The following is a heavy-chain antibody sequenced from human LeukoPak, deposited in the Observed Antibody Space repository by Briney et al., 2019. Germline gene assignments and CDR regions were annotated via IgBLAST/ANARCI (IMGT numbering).Heavy chain of an antibody. J-gene: IGHJ4*02. V-gene: IGHV1-2*02. CDR2: INPNSGGT. CDR3: ATLQDWLLGGATTYFDY. D-gene: IGHD1-26*01. CDR1: GYTFTGYY. Sequence: ASVKVSFKASGYTFTGYYMHWVRQAPGQGGEWMGWINPNSGGTNYAQKFQGRGTMTRDTSISTAYMELSRLRSDDTAVYYCATLQDWLLGGATTYFDYWGQGTLVTVSS.